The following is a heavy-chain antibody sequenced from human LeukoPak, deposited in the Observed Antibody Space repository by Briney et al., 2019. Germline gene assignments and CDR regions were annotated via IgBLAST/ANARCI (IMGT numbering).Heavy chain of an antibody. J-gene: IGHJ3*01. CDR3: ARTYYATDGLDGFDV. D-gene: IGHD3-10*01. Sequence: GGSLRLSCAASGFTFSRYSMNWVRQAPGKWLECVSSISSGGGYIFYADSLRGRFTISRDNAKKSLSLQMSSLRAEDTAVYYCARTYYATDGLDGFDVWGQGTMVTVSS. V-gene: IGHV3-21*01. CDR1: GFTFSRYS. CDR2: ISSGGGYI.